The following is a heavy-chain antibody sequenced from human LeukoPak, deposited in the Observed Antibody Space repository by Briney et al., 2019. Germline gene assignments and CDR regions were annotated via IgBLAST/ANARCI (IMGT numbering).Heavy chain of an antibody. CDR2: ISAYNGNT. D-gene: IGHD2-15*01. CDR1: GYTFTSYG. V-gene: IGHV1-18*01. J-gene: IGHJ3*02. Sequence: ASVKVSCKASGYTFTSYGISWVRQAPGQGLEWMGWISAYNGNTNYAQKLQGRVTMTTDTSTSTAYMELRSLRSDDTAVYYCARDGYCSGGSCSDAFDIWGQGTMVTVSS. CDR3: ARDGYCSGGSCSDAFDI.